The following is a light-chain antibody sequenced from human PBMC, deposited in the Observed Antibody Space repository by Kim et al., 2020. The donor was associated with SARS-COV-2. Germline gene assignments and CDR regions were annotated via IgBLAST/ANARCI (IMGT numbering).Light chain of an antibody. V-gene: IGKV1-27*01. CDR3: QKYNSAPWT. J-gene: IGKJ1*01. Sequence: SVGDRVTITCRASQGSTNALAWYQQKPGKVPQLLIYAASALQSGVPSRFSGSGSGTDFTLTISSLQPEDVATYYCQKYNSAPWTFGQGTKVEIK. CDR2: AAS. CDR1: QGSTNA.